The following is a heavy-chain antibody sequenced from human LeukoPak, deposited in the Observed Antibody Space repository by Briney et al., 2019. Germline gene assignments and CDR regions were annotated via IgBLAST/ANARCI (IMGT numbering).Heavy chain of an antibody. D-gene: IGHD1-26*01. CDR1: GGSISNYY. J-gene: IGHJ4*01. CDR3: ARVGSLVEYYFDY. CDR2: IYYSGST. V-gene: IGHV4-59*07. Sequence: SDTLSLTCTVSGGSISNYYWTWIRQSPGKGLEWIGYIYYSGSTNYNPSLKSRVTISVDTSKNQFSLKLSSVTAADTAVYYCARVGSLVEYYFDYWGQGTLVTVSS.